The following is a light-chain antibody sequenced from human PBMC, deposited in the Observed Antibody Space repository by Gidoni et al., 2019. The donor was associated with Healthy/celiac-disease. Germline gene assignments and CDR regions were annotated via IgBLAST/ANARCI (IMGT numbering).Light chain of an antibody. V-gene: IGLV1-47*01. CDR1: SSNIGSHD. J-gene: IGLJ2*01. Sequence: QSVLTQPPAASGTPGQRVTISCSGVSSNIGSHDVYWYQQLPGTATKLRIYRNNQRPSGVPDLFSGSKSGTSASLAISGLRSEDEADYYCAAWDDSLSGRRVFGGWTKLTVL. CDR3: AAWDDSLSGRRV. CDR2: RNN.